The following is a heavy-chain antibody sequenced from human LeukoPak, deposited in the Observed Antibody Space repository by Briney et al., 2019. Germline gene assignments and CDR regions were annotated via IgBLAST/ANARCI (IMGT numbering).Heavy chain of an antibody. CDR2: INHSGST. Sequence: LETLSLTCAVYGGSFSGYYWSWIRQPPGKGLEWTGEINHSGSTNYNPSLKSRVTISVDTSKNQFSLKLSSVTAADTAVYYCARGPIVLMVYAGYFQHWGQGTLVTVSS. V-gene: IGHV4-34*01. J-gene: IGHJ1*01. CDR3: ARGPIVLMVYAGYFQH. CDR1: GGSFSGYY. D-gene: IGHD2-8*01.